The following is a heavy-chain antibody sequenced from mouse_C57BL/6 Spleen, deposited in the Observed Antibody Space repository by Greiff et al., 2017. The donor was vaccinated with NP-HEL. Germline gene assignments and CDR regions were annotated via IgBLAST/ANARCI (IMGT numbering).Heavy chain of an antibody. V-gene: IGHV10-3*01. Sequence: EVMLVESGGGLVQPKGSLKLSCAASGFTFTTYAMHWVRQAPGKGLEWVARIRRKSSNYATYYADSVKDRFTISRDDSQSMLYLQMNNLKTEDTAMYYCVRGGDYDALDYWGQGTTLTVSS. J-gene: IGHJ2*01. CDR1: GFTFTTYA. CDR3: VRGGDYDALDY. CDR2: IRRKSSNYAT. D-gene: IGHD1-1*01.